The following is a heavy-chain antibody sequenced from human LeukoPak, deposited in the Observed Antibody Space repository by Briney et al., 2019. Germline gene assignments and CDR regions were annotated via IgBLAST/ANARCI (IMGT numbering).Heavy chain of an antibody. V-gene: IGHV4-59*01. Sequence: SSETLSLTCTVSGGIRSDYWSWIRQSPGKGLEWSGRFSYTGSNRYNPSLQSRVTISLDTSRNHFSLKLSSLNAADTAVYYCARLLDYDNSGDPDIFDIWGQGTMVTVSS. CDR3: ARLLDYDNSGDPDIFDI. J-gene: IGHJ3*02. D-gene: IGHD3-22*01. CDR1: GGIRSDY. CDR2: FSYTGSN.